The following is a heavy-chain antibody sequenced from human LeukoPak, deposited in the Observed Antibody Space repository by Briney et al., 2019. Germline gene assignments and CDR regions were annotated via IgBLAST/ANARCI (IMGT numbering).Heavy chain of an antibody. CDR3: ARGDSSSWRHDY. D-gene: IGHD6-13*01. Sequence: ASVKVSCKASGYTFTSYYMHWVRQAPGQGLEWMGWINPNSGGTNYAQKFQGRVTMTRDTSISTAYMELSRLRSDDTAVYYCARGDSSSWRHDYWGQGTLVTVSS. V-gene: IGHV1-2*02. CDR2: INPNSGGT. CDR1: GYTFTSYY. J-gene: IGHJ4*02.